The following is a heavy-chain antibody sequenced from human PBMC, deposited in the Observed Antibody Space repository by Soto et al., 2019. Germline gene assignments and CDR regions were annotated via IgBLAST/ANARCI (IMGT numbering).Heavy chain of an antibody. Sequence: QVRLVESGGSVVQPGRSLRLSCAVSGFIFSSHGMHWVRQAPGKGLEWVTVLSYDGRNKFYADSVKGRFTISRDNSKNTPYLQMNSLRTEDTAVYYCARGVEIRGRITVDYWGQGTLVTVSS. J-gene: IGHJ4*02. CDR1: GFIFSSHG. D-gene: IGHD3-10*01. V-gene: IGHV3-30*03. CDR2: LSYDGRNK. CDR3: ARGVEIRGRITVDY.